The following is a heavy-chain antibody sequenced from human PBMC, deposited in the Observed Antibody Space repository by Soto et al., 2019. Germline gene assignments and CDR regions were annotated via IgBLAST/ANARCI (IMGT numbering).Heavy chain of an antibody. CDR1: GGTFSSYA. D-gene: IGHD6-19*01. J-gene: IGHJ6*02. V-gene: IGHV1-69*01. CDR3: VYSSGWRNYYYYYGMDV. Sequence: VSCKASGGTFSSYAISWVRQAPGQGLEWMGGIIPIFGTANYAQKFQGRVTITADESTSTAYMELSSLRSEDTAVYYCVYSSGWRNYYYYYGMDVWGQGTTVTVSS. CDR2: IIPIFGTA.